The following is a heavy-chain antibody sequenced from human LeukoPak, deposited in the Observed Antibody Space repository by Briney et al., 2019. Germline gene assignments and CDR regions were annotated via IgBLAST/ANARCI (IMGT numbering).Heavy chain of an antibody. V-gene: IGHV4-31*03. CDR1: GCSISSYGYY. Sequence: SETVSLTCTVSGCSISSYGYYWIWIRQHPGKGLEWSGYIYCSGSNYYNTSLERRITISVDTSKNQFSLEMSPVTTADTAVLLCARETHYFDSSGYYYWRSDAFDIWGQGTMVTVSS. J-gene: IGHJ3*02. CDR2: IYCSGSN. CDR3: ARETHYFDSSGYYYWRSDAFDI. D-gene: IGHD3-22*01.